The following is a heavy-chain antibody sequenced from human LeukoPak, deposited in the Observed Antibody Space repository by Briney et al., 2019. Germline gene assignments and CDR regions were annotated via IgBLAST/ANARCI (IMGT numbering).Heavy chain of an antibody. Sequence: PGGSLRLSCAGSGFTFSNYGMHWVRQAPGKGLEWVAVISYDGSNKYYADSVKGRFTISRDNSKNTLYLQMNSLRAEDTAVYYCAKEDYGDFPLFYYYYGMDVWGQGTTVTVSS. D-gene: IGHD4-17*01. V-gene: IGHV3-30*18. CDR2: ISYDGSNK. J-gene: IGHJ6*02. CDR3: AKEDYGDFPLFYYYYGMDV. CDR1: GFTFSNYG.